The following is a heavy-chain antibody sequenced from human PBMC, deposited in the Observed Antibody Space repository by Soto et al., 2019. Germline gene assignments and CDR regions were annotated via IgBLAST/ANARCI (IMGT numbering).Heavy chain of an antibody. D-gene: IGHD6-13*01. Sequence: GGSLRLSCAASGFNVSSNYMIWVRQAPRKGLEWVSVIYSGGNTYYADSVKGRFTISRDNSKNTLYLQMNGLRAEDTAVYYCAREEAAGADYWGQGTLVTVSS. CDR1: GFNVSSNY. CDR3: AREEAAGADY. J-gene: IGHJ4*02. V-gene: IGHV3-53*01. CDR2: IYSGGNT.